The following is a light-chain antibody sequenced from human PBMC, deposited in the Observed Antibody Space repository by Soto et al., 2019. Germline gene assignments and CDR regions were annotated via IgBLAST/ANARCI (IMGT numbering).Light chain of an antibody. CDR2: AAS. V-gene: IGKV1-39*01. CDR1: QSISSY. J-gene: IGKJ2*01. CDR3: QQSYSTPIYT. Sequence: DMQMTQSPSSLSASVGDRVNITCRASQSISSYLNWYQQKPGKAPKLLIYAASNLQSGVPSRFSGSGSGTDFTLTISSLQPEDFAVYYCQQSYSTPIYTFGQGTWLDLK.